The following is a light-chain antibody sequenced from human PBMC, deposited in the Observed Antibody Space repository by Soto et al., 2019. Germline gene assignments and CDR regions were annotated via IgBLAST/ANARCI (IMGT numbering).Light chain of an antibody. Sequence: QSALTQPASVSGSPGQSITISCTGTSSDVGAYNYVSWYQQQSGKAPKLLIHEVSSRPAGVSDRFSGSKSGNTASLTSSGLQAEDEADYYCSAFATSRAYVFGIGTKLTVL. CDR3: SAFATSRAYV. J-gene: IGLJ1*01. V-gene: IGLV2-14*01. CDR2: EVS. CDR1: SSDVGAYNY.